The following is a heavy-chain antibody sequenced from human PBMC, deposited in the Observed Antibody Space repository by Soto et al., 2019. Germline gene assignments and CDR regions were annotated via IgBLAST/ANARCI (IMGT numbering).Heavy chain of an antibody. D-gene: IGHD1-26*01. CDR2: IYASGSP. J-gene: IGHJ4*02. Sequence: SETLSLTCTISGGSISVYYWSWVRQPPGHELEWIGYIYASGSPSYTPSLRRRVTISADTSKNQISLKLTSPTAADTAVYYCARGVGSSPPRYWGRGTLVTVS. CDR3: ARGVGSSPPRY. V-gene: IGHV4-59*01. CDR1: GGSISVYY.